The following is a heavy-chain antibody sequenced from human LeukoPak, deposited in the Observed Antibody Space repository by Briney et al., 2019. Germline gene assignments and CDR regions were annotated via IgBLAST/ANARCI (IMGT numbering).Heavy chain of an antibody. CDR1: GFTFSSYG. Sequence: GGSLRLSCAASGFTFSSYGMHWVRQAPGKGLEWVAFIRYDGSNKYYADSVKGRFTISRDNSKNTLYLQMNSLRAEDTAVYYCATPRAPMTTVVAWYFDYWGQGTLVTVSS. D-gene: IGHD4-23*01. V-gene: IGHV3-30*02. CDR3: ATPRAPMTTVVAWYFDY. J-gene: IGHJ4*02. CDR2: IRYDGSNK.